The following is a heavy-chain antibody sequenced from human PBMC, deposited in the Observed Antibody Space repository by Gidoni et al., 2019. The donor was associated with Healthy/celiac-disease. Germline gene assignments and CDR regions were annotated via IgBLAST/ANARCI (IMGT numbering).Heavy chain of an antibody. CDR1: GFTVSSNY. V-gene: IGHV3-53*01. J-gene: IGHJ3*02. CDR2: IYIGGST. CDR3: ARDDVPDAFDI. Sequence: EVQLVEYGGGLIQPGGSLRRSCAASGFTVSSNYMSWVRQAPGKGLEWVSVIYIGGSTYYADSVKGRFTISRDNSKNTLYLQMNSLRAEDTAVYYCARDDVPDAFDIWGQGTMVTVSS.